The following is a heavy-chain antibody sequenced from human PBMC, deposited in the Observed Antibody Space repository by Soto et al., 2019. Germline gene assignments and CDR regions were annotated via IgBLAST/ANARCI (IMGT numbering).Heavy chain of an antibody. CDR2: ISGSGGST. V-gene: IGHV3-23*01. J-gene: IGHJ4*02. CDR3: AKKSSPAAILRCFDY. CDR1: GFTFSRYA. D-gene: IGHD2-2*01. Sequence: GGSLRLSCAASGFTFSRYAMSWVRQAPGKGLEWVSAISGSGGSTYYADSVKGRFTISRDNSKNTLYLQMNSLRAEDTAVYYCAKKSSPAAILRCFDYWGQGTLVTVSS.